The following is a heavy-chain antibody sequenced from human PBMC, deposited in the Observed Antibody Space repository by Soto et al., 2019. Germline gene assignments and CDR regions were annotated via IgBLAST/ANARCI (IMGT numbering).Heavy chain of an antibody. CDR1: GFTFSDYD. V-gene: IGHV3-13*01. Sequence: EVQLVESGGGLVQPGGSLRLSCAASGFTFSDYDMHWVRQVTGKGLEWVSGIGRTGDTYYTGSVRGRFTNSRENAKNSLYLQMNSLRAEDTAVSYCARDLGYSYGRPLDSWGQGTLVTVSS. J-gene: IGHJ4*02. CDR2: IGRTGDT. D-gene: IGHD5-18*01. CDR3: ARDLGYSYGRPLDS.